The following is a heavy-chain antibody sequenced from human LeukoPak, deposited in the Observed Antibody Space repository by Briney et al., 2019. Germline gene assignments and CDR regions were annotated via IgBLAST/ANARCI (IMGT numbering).Heavy chain of an antibody. V-gene: IGHV1-46*01. J-gene: IGHJ6*03. CDR1: GYTFTSYY. CDR2: INPSGGST. CDR3: ARVIAAHAYYYYYMDV. D-gene: IGHD6-6*01. Sequence: GASVKVSCKASGYTFTSYYMHWVRQAPGQGLEWMGIINPSGGSTSYAQKFQGRVTMTRDTSTSTVYMELSSLRSEDTAVYYCARVIAAHAYYYYYMDVWGKGTTVTVSS.